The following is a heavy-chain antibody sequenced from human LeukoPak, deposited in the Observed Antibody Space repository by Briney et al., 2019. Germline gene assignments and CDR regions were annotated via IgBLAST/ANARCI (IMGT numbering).Heavy chain of an antibody. J-gene: IGHJ4*02. Sequence: GGSLRLSCAASGFTFSSYWMNWVRQAPGEGLDWVGRIASKTDGGATDYAAPVKGRFTISRDDSKNTLNLQMNSLKTEDTAVYYCTTGIRGDWGQGTLVTVSS. D-gene: IGHD3-10*01. CDR3: TTGIRGD. V-gene: IGHV3-15*04. CDR1: GFTFSSYW. CDR2: IASKTDGGAT.